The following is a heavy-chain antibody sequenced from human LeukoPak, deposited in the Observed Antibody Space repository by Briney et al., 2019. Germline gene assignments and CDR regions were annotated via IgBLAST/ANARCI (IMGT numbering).Heavy chain of an antibody. CDR3: ARAGYSGYERDYYGMDV. J-gene: IGHJ6*04. V-gene: IGHV3-74*01. CDR1: GFTFSSYW. Sequence: GGSLRLSCAASGFTFSSYWMHWVRQAPGKGLVWVSRINSDGSSTSYADSVKGRFTISRDNAKNTLYLQMNSLRAEDTAVYHCARAGYSGYERDYYGMDVWGKGTTVTVSS. CDR2: INSDGSST. D-gene: IGHD5-12*01.